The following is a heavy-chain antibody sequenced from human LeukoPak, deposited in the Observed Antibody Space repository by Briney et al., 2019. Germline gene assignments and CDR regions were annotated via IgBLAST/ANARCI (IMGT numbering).Heavy chain of an antibody. D-gene: IGHD6-13*01. Sequence: ASVKVSCKASGGTFSSYAISWLRQPPGQGLEWMGGIIPIFGTANYAQKFQGRVTITADESTSTAYMELSSLRSEDTAVYYCARLRYSSSWADAFDIWGQGTMVTVSS. CDR1: GGTFSSYA. J-gene: IGHJ3*02. V-gene: IGHV1-69*13. CDR3: ARLRYSSSWADAFDI. CDR2: IIPIFGTA.